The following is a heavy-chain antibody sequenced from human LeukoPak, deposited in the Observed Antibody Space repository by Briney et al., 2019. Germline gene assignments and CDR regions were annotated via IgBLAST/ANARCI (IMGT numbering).Heavy chain of an antibody. CDR3: VKGIDSGYYSHLGYFDY. V-gene: IGHV3-9*01. CDR1: GFTFDDYA. CDR2: ISWNSGSI. J-gene: IGHJ4*02. D-gene: IGHD3-22*01. Sequence: PGGSLRLSCAASGFTFDDYAMHWVRQAPGKGLEWVSGISWNSGSIGYADSVKGRFTISRDNAKNSLYLQMNSLRAEDTALYYCVKGIDSGYYSHLGYFDYWGQGTLVTVSS.